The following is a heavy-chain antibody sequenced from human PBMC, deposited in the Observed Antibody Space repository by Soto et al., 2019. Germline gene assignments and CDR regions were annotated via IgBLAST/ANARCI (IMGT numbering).Heavy chain of an antibody. Sequence: GASVKVSCKASGYTLTSYYMHWVRQAPGQGLEWMGIINPSGGSTSYAQKFQGRVTISVDKSKNQFSLKLMSLSAADTAVYYCGRLEGLATISYYFDYWGQGALVTVS. V-gene: IGHV1-46*01. CDR3: GRLEGLATISYYFDY. CDR2: INPSGGST. D-gene: IGHD3-9*01. J-gene: IGHJ4*02. CDR1: GYTLTSYY.